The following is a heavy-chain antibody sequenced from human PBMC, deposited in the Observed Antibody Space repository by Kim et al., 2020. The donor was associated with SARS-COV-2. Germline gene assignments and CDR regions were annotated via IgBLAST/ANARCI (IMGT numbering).Heavy chain of an antibody. V-gene: IGHV3-23*01. Sequence: GGSLRLSCAASGFTFGNSDMTWVRQAPGKGLEWVSVITFTGTNTYYADSVKGRFTISRDNFRNTLYLQMDNLGAADTAVYYCAKGGRSSSWYYNYLEYWG. D-gene: IGHD6-13*01. CDR3: AKGGRSSSWYYNYLEY. J-gene: IGHJ4*01. CDR1: GFTFGNSD. CDR2: ITFTGTNT.